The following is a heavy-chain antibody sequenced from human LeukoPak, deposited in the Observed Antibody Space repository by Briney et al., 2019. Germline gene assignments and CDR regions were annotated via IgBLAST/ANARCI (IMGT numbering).Heavy chain of an antibody. J-gene: IGHJ3*02. V-gene: IGHV4-39*01. CDR1: GGSISSYY. Sequence: SETLSLTCTVSGGSISSYYWGWIRQPPGKGLEWIGSIYYSGSTYYNPSLKSRVTISVDTSKNQFSLKLSSVTAADMAVYYCARQYYDILTGYSRGAFDIWGQGTMVTVSS. CDR2: IYYSGST. D-gene: IGHD3-9*01. CDR3: ARQYYDILTGYSRGAFDI.